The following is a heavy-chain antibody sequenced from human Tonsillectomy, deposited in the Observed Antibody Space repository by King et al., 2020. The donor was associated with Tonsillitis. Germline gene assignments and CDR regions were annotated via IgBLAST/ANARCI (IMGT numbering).Heavy chain of an antibody. CDR2: ISYDGSNK. D-gene: IGHD3-10*01. CDR3: ARDPNYYGSGSLYYYYYYMDV. Sequence: QLVQSGGGVVQPGRSLRLSCAASGFTFSSYAMHWVRQAPGKGLEWVALISYDGSNKYYADSVKGRFTISTANSKNTLYLQMNSLRAEDTAVYYCARDPNYYGSGSLYYYYYYMDVWGKGTTVTVSS. V-gene: IGHV3-30-3*01. J-gene: IGHJ6*03. CDR1: GFTFSSYA.